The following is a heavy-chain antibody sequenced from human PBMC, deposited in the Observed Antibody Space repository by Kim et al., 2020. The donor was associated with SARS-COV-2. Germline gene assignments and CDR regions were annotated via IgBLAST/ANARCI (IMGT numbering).Heavy chain of an antibody. V-gene: IGHV1-18*01. CDR3: ARDRLYSGWFDP. J-gene: IGHJ5*02. Sequence: KHAPKLQGRVTMTTDTSTSTAYMELRSLRSDDTAVYYCARDRLYSGWFDPWGQGTLVTVSS. D-gene: IGHD4-4*01.